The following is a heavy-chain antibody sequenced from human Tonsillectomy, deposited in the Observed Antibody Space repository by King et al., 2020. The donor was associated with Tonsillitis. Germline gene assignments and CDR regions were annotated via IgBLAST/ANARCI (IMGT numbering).Heavy chain of an antibody. CDR3: ARGRSLPWGDILTGYYIDYYYYGMDV. V-gene: IGHV3-48*02. CDR1: GFTFSSYS. D-gene: IGHD3-9*01. CDR2: ISSSSSTI. J-gene: IGHJ6*02. Sequence: VQLVESGGGLVQPGGSLRLSCAASGFTFSSYSMNWVRQAPGKGLEWVSYISSSSSTIYYADSVKGRFTISRDNAKNSLYLQMNSLGDEDTAVYYCARGRSLPWGDILTGYYIDYYYYGMDVWGQGTTVTVSS.